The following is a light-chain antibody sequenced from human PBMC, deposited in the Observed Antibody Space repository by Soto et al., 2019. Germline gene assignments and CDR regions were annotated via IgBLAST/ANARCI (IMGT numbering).Light chain of an antibody. J-gene: IGKJ2*01. Sequence: EIVLTQSTGTLSLSPGERATLSCRASQSVNSNYLAWYQQKPGQAPRLLIYGASNRATGIPDRFTGSGSGPDFTLTIIRLEPEDFAVYYCQQCGGSPLYTFGQGTKLEIK. V-gene: IGKV3-20*01. CDR1: QSVNSNY. CDR2: GAS. CDR3: QQCGGSPLYT.